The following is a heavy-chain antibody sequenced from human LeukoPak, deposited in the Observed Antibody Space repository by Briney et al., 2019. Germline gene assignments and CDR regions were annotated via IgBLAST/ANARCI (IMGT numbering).Heavy chain of an antibody. D-gene: IGHD3-9*01. J-gene: IGHJ4*02. V-gene: IGHV3-23*01. CDR1: GFTFSSYG. CDR2: ISGSGGST. Sequence: GGTLRLSCAASGFTFSSYGMSWVRQAPGKGLEWVSAISGSGGSTYYADSVKGRFTISRDNSKNTLYLQMNSLRAEDTAVYYCARVRFRYFEPFDYWGQGTLVTVSS. CDR3: ARVRFRYFEPFDY.